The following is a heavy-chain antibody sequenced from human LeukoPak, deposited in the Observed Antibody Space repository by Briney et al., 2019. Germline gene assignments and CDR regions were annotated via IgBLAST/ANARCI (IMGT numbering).Heavy chain of an antibody. D-gene: IGHD3-3*01. CDR1: GFTFSSYW. CDR2: IDNYGSSP. Sequence: QSGGSLRLSCAASGFTFSSYWMHWVRQAPGKGLVWVSRIDNYGSSPSYADSVKGRFTISRDNAKNTLYLQMNSLRAEDTAVYYCAKGGDFWSGYSRGYYMDVWGKGTTVTVSS. V-gene: IGHV3-74*01. J-gene: IGHJ6*03. CDR3: AKGGDFWSGYSRGYYMDV.